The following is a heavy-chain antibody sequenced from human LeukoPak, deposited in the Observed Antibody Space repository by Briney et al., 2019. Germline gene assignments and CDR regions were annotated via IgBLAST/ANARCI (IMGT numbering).Heavy chain of an antibody. CDR2: ISGDRGGT. J-gene: IGHJ4*02. V-gene: IGHV3-23*01. D-gene: IGHD1-1*01. Sequence: GGALRLSCVASGFTFSDYAMSCGRQAPGKGLEGVSGISGDRGGTNYADSVKRRFTISTDNSKNTLYLQMNSLRAEDTAAYYCAKDGGPTVFYYFDSWGQGTLVTVSS. CDR1: GFTFSDYA. CDR3: AKDGGPTVFYYFDS.